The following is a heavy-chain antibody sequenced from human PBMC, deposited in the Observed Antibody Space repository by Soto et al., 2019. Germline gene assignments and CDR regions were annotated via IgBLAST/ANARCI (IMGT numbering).Heavy chain of an antibody. CDR3: ARERWAGVGPGRVLVHYYGMDV. J-gene: IGHJ6*02. D-gene: IGHD3-10*01. Sequence: HVQLQESGPGLVKPSETLSLTCTVSGGSLSSHFWSWIRQPAGKGLEWIGRIYTGGSTNVSPSLRSRASMSIDTSKNQFSLIMNSVTAADTAVYYCARERWAGVGPGRVLVHYYGMDVWAKGPPSPSP. V-gene: IGHV4-4*07. CDR1: GGSLSSHF. CDR2: IYTGGST.